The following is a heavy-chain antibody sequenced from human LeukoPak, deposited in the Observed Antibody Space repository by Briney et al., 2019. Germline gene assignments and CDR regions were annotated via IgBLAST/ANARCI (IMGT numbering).Heavy chain of an antibody. V-gene: IGHV3-30-3*01. CDR3: ASSWHDDAFDI. Sequence: GGSLRLSCAASGFTFSSYAMHSVRQAPGKGLEWVAVISYDGSNKYYADSVKGRFTISRDNSKNTLYLQMNSLRAEDTAVYYCASSWHDDAFDIWGQGTMVTVSS. J-gene: IGHJ3*02. CDR1: GFTFSSYA. CDR2: ISYDGSNK.